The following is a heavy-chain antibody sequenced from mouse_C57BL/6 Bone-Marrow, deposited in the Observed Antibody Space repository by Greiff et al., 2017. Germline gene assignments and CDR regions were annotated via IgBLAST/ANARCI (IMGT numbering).Heavy chain of an antibody. Sequence: EVMLVESGGDLVKPGGSLKLSCAASGFTFSSYGMSWVRQTPDKRLEWVATISSGGSYTYYPDSVKGRFTISRDNGKNTLYLQMSSLKSEDTAMYYCARRTMVTVDYWGQGTTLTVSS. V-gene: IGHV5-6*02. D-gene: IGHD2-2*01. CDR2: ISSGGSYT. CDR1: GFTFSSYG. CDR3: ARRTMVTVDY. J-gene: IGHJ2*01.